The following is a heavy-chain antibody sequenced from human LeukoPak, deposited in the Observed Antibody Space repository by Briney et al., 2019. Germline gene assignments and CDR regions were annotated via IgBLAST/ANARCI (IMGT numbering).Heavy chain of an antibody. CDR3: ARDVSYTSGNFDY. Sequence: GSLRLSCAASGFTFSSYSMNWVRQAPGKGLEWVSSISSSSSYIYYADSVKGRFTISRDNAKNSLYLQMNSLRAEDTAVYYCARDVSYTSGNFDYWGQGTLVTVSS. J-gene: IGHJ4*02. D-gene: IGHD6-19*01. V-gene: IGHV3-21*01. CDR1: GFTFSSYS. CDR2: ISSSSSYI.